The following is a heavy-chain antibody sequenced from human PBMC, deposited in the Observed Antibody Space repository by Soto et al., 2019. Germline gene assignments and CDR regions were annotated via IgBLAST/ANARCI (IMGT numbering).Heavy chain of an antibody. CDR1: GFTFSDYY. CDR3: ARSSIAARRTSFAY. D-gene: IGHD6-6*01. CDR2: ISSSSSYT. J-gene: IGHJ4*02. V-gene: IGHV3-11*06. Sequence: GGSLRLSCAASGFTFSDYYMSWIRQAPGKGLEWVSYISSSSSYTNYADSVKGRFTISRDNAKNSLYLQMNSLRAEDTAVYYCARSSIAARRTSFAYWGQGTLVTVSS.